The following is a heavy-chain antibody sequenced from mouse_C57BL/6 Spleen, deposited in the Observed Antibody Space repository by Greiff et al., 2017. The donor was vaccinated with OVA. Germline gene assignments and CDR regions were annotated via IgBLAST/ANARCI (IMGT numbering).Heavy chain of an antibody. Sequence: VQLQQPGAELVKPGASVKMSCKASGYTFTSYWITWVKQRPGQGLEWIGDIYPGSGSTNYNEKFKSKATLTVDTSSSTAYMQLSSLTSEDSAVYYCARTGYYGSILFDYWGQGTTLTVSS. D-gene: IGHD1-1*01. J-gene: IGHJ2*01. CDR2: IYPGSGST. V-gene: IGHV1-55*01. CDR1: GYTFTSYW. CDR3: ARTGYYGSILFDY.